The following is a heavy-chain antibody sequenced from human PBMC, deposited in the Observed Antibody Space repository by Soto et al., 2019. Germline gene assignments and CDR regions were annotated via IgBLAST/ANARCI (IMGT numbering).Heavy chain of an antibody. Sequence: QVQLVQSGAEVKKPGSSVKVSCKASGGTFSSYTFSWVRQAPGQGLEWMGRIIPILDVINYAQKFQGRVTITADRSTSTAYMELRSLRFEDTAVYYCAKEVTYSSGWISDYYYGMDVWGQGTTVTVSS. J-gene: IGHJ6*02. CDR2: IIPILDVI. CDR1: GGTFSSYT. V-gene: IGHV1-69*08. CDR3: AKEVTYSSGWISDYYYGMDV. D-gene: IGHD6-19*01.